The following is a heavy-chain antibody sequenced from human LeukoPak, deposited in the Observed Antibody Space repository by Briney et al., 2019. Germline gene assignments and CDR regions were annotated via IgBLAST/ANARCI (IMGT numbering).Heavy chain of an antibody. CDR1: GGTFSSYA. D-gene: IGHD5-12*01. CDR3: ARDQHRLRFTLFDP. CDR2: IIPIFGTA. V-gene: IGHV1-69*01. J-gene: IGHJ5*02. Sequence: SVKVSCKASGGTFSSYAISWVRQAPGQGLEWMGGIIPIFGTANYAQKFQGRVTITADESTSTAYMELSSLRSEDTAVYYCARDQHRLRFTLFDPWGQGTLVTVSS.